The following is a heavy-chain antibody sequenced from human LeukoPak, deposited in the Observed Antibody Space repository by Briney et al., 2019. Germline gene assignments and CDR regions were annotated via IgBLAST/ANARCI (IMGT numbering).Heavy chain of an antibody. D-gene: IGHD3-10*01. Sequence: SETLSLTCTVSGGSISSGSYYWGWIRQPPGKGLEWIGSIYYSGGTYYNPSLKSRVTISVDTSKNQFSLKLSSVTAADTAVYYCARRWYYGSGVFDPWGQGTLVTVSS. CDR1: GGSISSGSYY. CDR3: ARRWYYGSGVFDP. CDR2: IYYSGGT. J-gene: IGHJ5*02. V-gene: IGHV4-39*01.